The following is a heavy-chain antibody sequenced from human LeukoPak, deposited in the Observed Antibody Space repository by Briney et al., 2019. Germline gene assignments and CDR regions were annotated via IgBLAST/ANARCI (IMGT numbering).Heavy chain of an antibody. CDR1: GYSFTTYW. V-gene: IGHV5-51*01. Sequence: GESLKISCKVSGYSFTTYWIGWVRQMPGKGLEWMGIIYPGDSDTRYSPSFQGQVTISADKSISTAYLQWSSLKASDTAMYYCARAQWGYSSSSQTRGREASSKYYYYMDVWGKGTTVTVSS. CDR2: IYPGDSDT. D-gene: IGHD6-6*01. J-gene: IGHJ6*03. CDR3: ARAQWGYSSSSQTRGREASSKYYYYMDV.